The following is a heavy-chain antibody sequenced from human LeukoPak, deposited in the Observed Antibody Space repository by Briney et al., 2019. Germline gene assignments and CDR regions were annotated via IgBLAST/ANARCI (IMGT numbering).Heavy chain of an antibody. CDR3: ARRGEPFSTWSIPFY. V-gene: IGHV3-30*09. CDR2: ISSDGSNK. Sequence: GGSLRLSCAASGFTFSNYAMHWVRQAPGKGLDWVAFISSDGSNKLYADSVKGRFAISRDNSKNTLYLEMNRLGPEDTAVYYCARRGEPFSTWSIPFYWGQGTLVTVSS. D-gene: IGHD6-13*01. J-gene: IGHJ4*02. CDR1: GFTFSNYA.